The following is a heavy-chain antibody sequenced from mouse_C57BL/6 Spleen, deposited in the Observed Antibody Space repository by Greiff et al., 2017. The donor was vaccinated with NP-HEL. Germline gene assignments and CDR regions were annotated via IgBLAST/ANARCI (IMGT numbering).Heavy chain of an antibody. CDR2: ISSVLPSS. J-gene: IGHJ1*03. D-gene: IGHD2-2*01. Sequence: EVKLVESGGDLVKPFFSLNLSCASSFFPFRRSGLSWFLPPPPKRLEWVATISSVLPSSCHGDSVKGRFTTSSDKAKNTLYLQMSSLKSEDTAMYYCARHGGYPWYFDVWGTGTTVTVSS. V-gene: IGHV5-6*01. CDR1: FFPFRRSG. CDR3: ARHGGYPWYFDV.